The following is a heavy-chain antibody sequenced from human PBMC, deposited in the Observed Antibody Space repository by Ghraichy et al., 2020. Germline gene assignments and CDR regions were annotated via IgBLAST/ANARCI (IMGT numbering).Heavy chain of an antibody. D-gene: IGHD3-10*01. CDR1: GFTFSSYG. J-gene: IGHJ4*02. CDR2: ISYDGSNK. CDR3: AKGQWVVVRGVIITGFDY. Sequence: GSLRLSCAASGFTFSSYGMHWVRQAPGKGLEWVAVISYDGSNKYYADSVKGRFTISRDNSKNTLYLQMNSLRAEDTAVYYCAKGQWVVVRGVIITGFDYWGQGTLVTVSS. V-gene: IGHV3-30*18.